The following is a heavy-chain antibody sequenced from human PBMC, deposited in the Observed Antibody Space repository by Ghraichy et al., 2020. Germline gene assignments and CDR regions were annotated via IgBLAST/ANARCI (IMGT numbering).Heavy chain of an antibody. V-gene: IGHV4-59*01. CDR1: GGSISSYY. Sequence: SETLSLTCTVSGGSISSYYWSWIRQPPGKGLEWIGYIYYSGSTNYNPSLKSRVTISVDTSKNQFSLKLSSVTAADTAVYYCAREGLQHDYYYMDVWGKGTTVTVSS. J-gene: IGHJ6*03. D-gene: IGHD2-21*02. CDR3: AREGLQHDYYYMDV. CDR2: IYYSGST.